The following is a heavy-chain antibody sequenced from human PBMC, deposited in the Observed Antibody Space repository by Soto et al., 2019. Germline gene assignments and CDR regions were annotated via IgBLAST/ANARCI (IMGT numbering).Heavy chain of an antibody. CDR2: ISSSSSTI. V-gene: IGHV3-48*01. D-gene: IGHD2-2*02. CDR3: ARDLRVPAAIP. J-gene: IGHJ5*02. CDR1: GFTFSSYS. Sequence: GGSLRLSCAASGFTFSSYSMNWVRQAPGKGLEWVSYISSSSSTIYYADSVKGRFTISRDNAKNSLYLQMNSLRAEDTAVYYCARDLRVPAAIPWGQGTLVTVSS.